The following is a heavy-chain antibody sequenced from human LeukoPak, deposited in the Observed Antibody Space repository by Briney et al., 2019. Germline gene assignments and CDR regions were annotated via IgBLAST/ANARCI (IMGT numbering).Heavy chain of an antibody. CDR1: GGSISSYY. V-gene: IGHV4-59*04. D-gene: IGHD1-14*01. Sequence: SETLSLTCIVSGGSISSYYWSWIRQPPGKGLEWIGYIYYSGSTYYNPSLKSRVTISVDTSKNQFSLKLSSVTAADTAVYYCARTLDVWGKGTTVTVSS. CDR2: IYYSGST. J-gene: IGHJ6*04. CDR3: ARTLDV.